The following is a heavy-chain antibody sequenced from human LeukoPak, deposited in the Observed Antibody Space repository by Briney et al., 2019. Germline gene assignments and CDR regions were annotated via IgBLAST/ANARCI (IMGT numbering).Heavy chain of an antibody. CDR2: ISAYNGNT. CDR1: GGTFSSYT. J-gene: IGHJ4*02. D-gene: IGHD2-2*01. V-gene: IGHV1-18*01. CDR3: ARVSYQLLWYFDY. Sequence: GASVKVSCKASGGTFSSYTISWVRQAPGQGLEWMGWISAYNGNTNYAQKLQGRVTMTTDTSTSTAYMELRSLRSDDTAVYYCARVSYQLLWYFDYWGQGTLVTVSS.